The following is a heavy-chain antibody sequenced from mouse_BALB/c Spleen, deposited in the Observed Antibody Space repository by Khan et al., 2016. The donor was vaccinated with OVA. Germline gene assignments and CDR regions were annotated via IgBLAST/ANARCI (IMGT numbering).Heavy chain of an antibody. CDR3: RRDGNSAGFAY. J-gene: IGHJ3*01. V-gene: IGHV1-31*01. Sequence: VQLQQPGPELMKPGASVKISCKASGYSFTSYYIHWVKQSLGKTLEWIGYIDPFNGGSTYNQKFKGKATLTVDESSSTAYIHLSSLTSEDSAVYCGRRDGNSAGFAYWGQGTLVTVSA. CDR1: GYSFTSYY. D-gene: IGHD2-1*01. CDR2: IDPFNGGS.